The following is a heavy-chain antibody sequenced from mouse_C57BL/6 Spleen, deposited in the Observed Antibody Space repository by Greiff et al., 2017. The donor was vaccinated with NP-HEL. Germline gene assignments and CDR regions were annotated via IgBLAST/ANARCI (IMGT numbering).Heavy chain of an antibody. J-gene: IGHJ1*03. D-gene: IGHD2-1*01. Sequence: VQLQQSGPELVKPGASVKISCKASGYAFSSSWMNWVKQRPGKGLEWIGRIYPGDGDTNYNGKFKGTATLTADKSSSTAYMQLSSLTSEDSAVYFCASNYRWYFDVWGTGITVTVSS. CDR3: ASNYRWYFDV. CDR1: GYAFSSSW. CDR2: IYPGDGDT. V-gene: IGHV1-82*01.